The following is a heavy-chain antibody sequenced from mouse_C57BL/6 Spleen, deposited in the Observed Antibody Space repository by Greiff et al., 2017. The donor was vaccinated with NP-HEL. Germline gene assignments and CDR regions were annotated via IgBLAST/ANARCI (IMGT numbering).Heavy chain of an antibody. CDR3: AREFAY. CDR1: GFTFSDYY. Sequence: EVQLVESGGGLVQPGGSLKLSCAASGFTFSDYYMYWVRQTPEKRLEWVAYISNGGGSTDYPDTVKGRFTISRDNAKNTLYLQMSRLKSEDTAMYYCAREFAYWGQGTLVTVSA. V-gene: IGHV5-12*01. J-gene: IGHJ3*01. CDR2: ISNGGGST.